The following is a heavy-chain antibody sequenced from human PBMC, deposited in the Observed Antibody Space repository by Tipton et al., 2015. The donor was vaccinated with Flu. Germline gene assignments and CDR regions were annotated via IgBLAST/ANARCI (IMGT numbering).Heavy chain of an antibody. CDR1: GDSMGSRYF. Sequence: TLSLTCSVSGDSMGSRYFWGWIRQDPGKGLEWIANIHGAGSTYYNPSLKSRVTLSVDTSKNQFSLKLSSVTAADTALYYCARRDYGNYVSEPKNWFDTWGRGTLVTVSS. CDR2: IHGAGST. J-gene: IGHJ5*02. V-gene: IGHV4-38-2*01. D-gene: IGHD4-11*01. CDR3: ARRDYGNYVSEPKNWFDT.